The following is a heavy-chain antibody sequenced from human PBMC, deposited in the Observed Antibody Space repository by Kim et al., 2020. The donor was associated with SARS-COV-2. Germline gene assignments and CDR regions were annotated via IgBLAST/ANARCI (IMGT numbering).Heavy chain of an antibody. CDR2: ISGSGGST. CDR1: GFTFSSYA. CDR3: VVPAAINAYYYYGMDV. J-gene: IGHJ6*02. D-gene: IGHD2-2*01. V-gene: IGHV3-23*01. Sequence: GGSLRLSCAASGFTFSSYAMSWVRQAPGKGLEWVSAISGSGGSTYYADSVKGRFTISRDNSKNTLYLQMNSLRAEDTAVYYCVVPAAINAYYYYGMDVWGQGTTVTVSS.